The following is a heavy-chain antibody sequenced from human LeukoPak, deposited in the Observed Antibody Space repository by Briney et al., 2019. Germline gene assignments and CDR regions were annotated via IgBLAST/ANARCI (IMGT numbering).Heavy chain of an antibody. Sequence: SETLSLTCAVYGGSFSGYYWSWIRQPPGKGLEWIGEINHSGSTNYNPFLKSRVTISVDTSKNQFSLKLSSVTAADTAVYYCAKTAAAPRYYYYYMDVWGKGTTATVSS. J-gene: IGHJ6*03. CDR2: INHSGST. CDR3: AKTAAAPRYYYYYMDV. CDR1: GGSFSGYY. D-gene: IGHD6-13*01. V-gene: IGHV4-34*01.